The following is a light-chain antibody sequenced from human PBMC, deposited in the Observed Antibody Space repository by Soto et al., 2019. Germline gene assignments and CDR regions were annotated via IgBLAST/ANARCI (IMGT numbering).Light chain of an antibody. J-gene: IGKJ3*01. CDR2: GAS. V-gene: IGKV3-20*01. Sequence: EVVLTQSPVTLSLSPGERGTLSCRASQSVSSPYLAWYQQKPGQPPRLLIYGASSRATDIPDRFIGSGSGTEFTLTIARLAPEDFAMYYCQQYGSSPFTFGPGTKVDI. CDR1: QSVSSPY. CDR3: QQYGSSPFT.